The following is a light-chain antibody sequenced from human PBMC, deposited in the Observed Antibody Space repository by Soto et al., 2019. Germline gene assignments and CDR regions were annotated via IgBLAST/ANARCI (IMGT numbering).Light chain of an antibody. CDR2: DAS. CDR1: QSISSW. CDR3: QQYNSYWT. Sequence: DIPMTQSPSTLSESVGDRVTISCRASQSISSWLAWYQQKPGKASKLLIYDASSLESGVPSRFSGSGSGTEFTLTISSLQPDDFATYYCQQYNSYWTFGQGTKVEIK. V-gene: IGKV1-5*01. J-gene: IGKJ1*01.